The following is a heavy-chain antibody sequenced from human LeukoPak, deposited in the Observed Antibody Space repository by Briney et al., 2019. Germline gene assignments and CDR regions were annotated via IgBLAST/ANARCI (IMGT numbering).Heavy chain of an antibody. D-gene: IGHD3-10*01. CDR2: INPDSGGT. CDR1: RYTFTDYY. CDR3: ARGGWVRGVITRTGLDY. J-gene: IGHJ4*02. Sequence: ASVKVSCKASRYTFTDYYIHWLRQAPGQGLEWMGWINPDSGGTNYAQKFQGRVTMTRDTSIRTVYMELSRLRSDDTAVYYCARGGWVRGVITRTGLDYWGQGTLVTVSS. V-gene: IGHV1-2*02.